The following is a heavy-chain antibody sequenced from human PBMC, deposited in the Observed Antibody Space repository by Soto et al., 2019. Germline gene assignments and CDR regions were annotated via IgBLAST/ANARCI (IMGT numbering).Heavy chain of an antibody. Sequence: EVQLVESGGGLVQPGGSLRLSCAASGFTVSSNYKSWVRQAAEKELEWVSVIYSGGSTYYADSVKGRFTISRDNSKNTLYLQMNSLRAEDTAVYYCARNAIENYYYYYGMHVSGQGTTVTVSS. CDR1: GFTVSSNY. V-gene: IGHV3-66*01. CDR3: ARNAIENYYYYYGMHV. D-gene: IGHD3-22*01. J-gene: IGHJ6*02. CDR2: IYSGGST.